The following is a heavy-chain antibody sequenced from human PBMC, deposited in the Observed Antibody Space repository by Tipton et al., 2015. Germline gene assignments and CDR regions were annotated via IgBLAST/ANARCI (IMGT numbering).Heavy chain of an antibody. Sequence: GLVKPSQTLSLTCAISGDSVSSNSDAWNWIRQSPSRGLEWLGRTYYRSKWYNDYAVSVKSRITINPDTSKNQFSLKLSSVTAADTAVYYCARDAGRYYDSSGLSWYFDLWGRGTLVTVSS. V-gene: IGHV6-1*01. CDR2: TYYRSKWYN. CDR3: ARDAGRYYDSSGLSWYFDL. J-gene: IGHJ2*01. CDR1: GDSVSSNSDA. D-gene: IGHD3-22*01.